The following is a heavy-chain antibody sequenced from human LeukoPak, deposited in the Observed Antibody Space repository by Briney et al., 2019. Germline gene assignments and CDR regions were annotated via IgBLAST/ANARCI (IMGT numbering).Heavy chain of an antibody. J-gene: IGHJ6*03. V-gene: IGHV3-11*01. D-gene: IGHD3-10*01. Sequence: GGSLRLSCAASGFTFSDYYMSWIRQAPGKGLEWVSYISSSGSTIYYADSVKGRFTTSRDNAKNSLYLQMNSLRAEDTAVYYCASDTGSGSYYTNYYYYMDVWGKGTTVTISS. CDR2: ISSSGSTI. CDR1: GFTFSDYY. CDR3: ASDTGSGSYYTNYYYYMDV.